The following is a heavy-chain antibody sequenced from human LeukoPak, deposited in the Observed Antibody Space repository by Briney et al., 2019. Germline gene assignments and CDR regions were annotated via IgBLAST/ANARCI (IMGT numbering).Heavy chain of an antibody. Sequence: ASVKVSCTASGYTFSSYGISWVRQAPGQGLEWMGWISAYNGNTNYRQKLQGRVTMTTDTSTSTAYMDLRSLRSDDTAIYYCARDSPDGYGTYYNDSSDYWGQGTLVTVSS. V-gene: IGHV1-18*01. D-gene: IGHD3-10*01. CDR2: ISAYNGNT. CDR3: ARDSPDGYGTYYNDSSDY. CDR1: GYTFSSYG. J-gene: IGHJ4*02.